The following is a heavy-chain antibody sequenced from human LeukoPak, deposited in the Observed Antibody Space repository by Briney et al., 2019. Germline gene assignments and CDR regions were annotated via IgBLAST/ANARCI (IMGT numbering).Heavy chain of an antibody. J-gene: IGHJ6*03. CDR3: ARPSQPAARGYYYYMDV. V-gene: IGHV3-30*04. D-gene: IGHD6-6*01. CDR2: ISYDGSNK. CDR1: GFTFSSYA. Sequence: TGGSLRLSCAASGFTFSSYAMHWVRQAPGKGLGWVAVISYDGSNKYYADSVKGRFTISRDNSKNTLYLQMNSLRAEDTAVYYCARPSQPAARGYYYYMDVWGKGTTVTVSS.